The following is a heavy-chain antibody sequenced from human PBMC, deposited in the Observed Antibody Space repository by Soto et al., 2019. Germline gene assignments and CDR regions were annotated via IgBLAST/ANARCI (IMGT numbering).Heavy chain of an antibody. CDR3: ARGLHYLFDY. CDR1: GFTFSSYG. CDR2: IWYDGNNK. V-gene: IGHV3-33*01. D-gene: IGHD5-12*01. Sequence: GGSLRLSCAASGFTFSSYGMHWVRQAPGKGLEWVAAIWYDGNNKYYADSVKGRFTIPRDNSKNTLYVQMTSLRAEDTAIYYCARGLHYLFDYWGQGNLVTVSS. J-gene: IGHJ4*02.